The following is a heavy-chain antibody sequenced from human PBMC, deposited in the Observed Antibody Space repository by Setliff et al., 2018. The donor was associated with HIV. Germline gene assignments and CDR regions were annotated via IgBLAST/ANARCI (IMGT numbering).Heavy chain of an antibody. V-gene: IGHV1-69*10. CDR1: GGTFSDFR. D-gene: IGHD6-13*01. Sequence: SVKVSCKASGGTFSDFRITWVRQAPGQGLEWMGEITPFVGITNYAQKFQGRVTISADESTATAYIELSSLTSQDTAVYYCARDKGIREAASLDYWGQGSLVTVSA. CDR2: ITPFVGIT. J-gene: IGHJ4*02. CDR3: ARDKGIREAASLDY.